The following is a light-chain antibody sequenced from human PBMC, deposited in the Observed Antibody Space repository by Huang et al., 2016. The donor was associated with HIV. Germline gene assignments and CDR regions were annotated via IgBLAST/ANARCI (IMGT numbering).Light chain of an antibody. CDR1: QSVLYSSNNKNY. J-gene: IGKJ4*01. V-gene: IGKV4-1*01. CDR2: WAS. CDR3: QQYYSTPLT. Sequence: DIVMTQSPDSLAVSLGEWATINCKSSQSVLYSSNNKNYLAWYQQKPGQPPKLLIYWASTRKSGVPDRFSGSGSGTDFTLTISSLQAEDVAVYYCQQYYSTPLTFGGGTKVEIK.